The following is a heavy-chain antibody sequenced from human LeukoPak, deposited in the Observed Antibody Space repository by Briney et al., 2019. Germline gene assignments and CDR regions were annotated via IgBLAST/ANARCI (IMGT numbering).Heavy chain of an antibody. CDR2: IYPGDSDT. D-gene: IGHD4-23*01. CDR1: GYSFNSYW. Sequence: GESLKISCKGSGYSFNSYWIGWVRQMPGKGLEWMGIIYPGDSDTRYGPSFQGQVTISADKSINTAYLQWSSLKASDTAMYYCARRVVNNRNWYFDLWGRGTLVTVSS. V-gene: IGHV5-51*01. J-gene: IGHJ2*01. CDR3: ARRVVNNRNWYFDL.